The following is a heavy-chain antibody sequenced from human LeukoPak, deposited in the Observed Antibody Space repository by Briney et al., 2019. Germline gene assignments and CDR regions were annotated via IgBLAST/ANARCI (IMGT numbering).Heavy chain of an antibody. CDR1: GGSISSGSYY. V-gene: IGHV4-61*02. Sequence: SETLSLTCTVSGGSISSGSYYWSWIRQPAGKGLEWIGRIYTSGSTNYNPSLKSRVTISVDTSKNQFSLKLSSVTAADTAVYYCARDVSGYAWFDPWGQGTLVTVSS. CDR2: IYTSGST. J-gene: IGHJ5*02. D-gene: IGHD3-22*01. CDR3: ARDVSGYAWFDP.